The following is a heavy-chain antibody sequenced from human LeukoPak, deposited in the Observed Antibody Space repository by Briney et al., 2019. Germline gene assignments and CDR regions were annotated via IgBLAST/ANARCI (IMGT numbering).Heavy chain of an antibody. J-gene: IGHJ4*02. CDR2: MNPNSGNT. Sequence: ASVKVSCKASGYTFTGYYMHWVRQAPGQGLEWMGWMNPNSGNTGYAQKFQGRVTITRNTSISTAYMKLSSLRSEDTAVYYCATEITEGGYNKRGYWGQGTLVTVSS. CDR3: ATEITEGGYNKRGY. D-gene: IGHD5-24*01. V-gene: IGHV1-8*03. CDR1: GYTFTGYY.